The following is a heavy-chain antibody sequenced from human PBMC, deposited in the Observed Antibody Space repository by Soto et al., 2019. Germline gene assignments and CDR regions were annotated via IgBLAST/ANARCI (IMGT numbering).Heavy chain of an antibody. CDR1: GCTLTELS. V-gene: IGHV1-24*01. CDR2: FDPEDGET. J-gene: IGHJ4*02. CDR3: ATAIIPSNIVVVPAAIPPDY. Sequence: GASVKVSCKVSGCTLTELSMHWVRQAPGKGLEWMGGFDPEDGETIYAQKFQGRVTMTEDTSTDTAYMELSSLRSEDTAVYYCATAIIPSNIVVVPAAIPPDYWGQGTQVTVSS. D-gene: IGHD2-2*01.